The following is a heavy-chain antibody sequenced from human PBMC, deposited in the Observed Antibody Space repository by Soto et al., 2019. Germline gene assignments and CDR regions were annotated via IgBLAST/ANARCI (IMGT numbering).Heavy chain of an antibody. CDR2: TSSDGSNN. V-gene: IGHV3-33*05. CDR3: ARWGTTGGLDV. CDR1: GFTFRSYV. Sequence: QVQLVESGGGVVQPGTSLRLSCVGSGFTFRSYVIHWVRQAPGKGLEWVALTSSDGSNNFYGDSVKGRFTISRDNSRNTVELQMDSLRLEDTALYYSARWGTTGGLDVWGQGTLVSVSS. J-gene: IGHJ4*02. D-gene: IGHD3-16*01.